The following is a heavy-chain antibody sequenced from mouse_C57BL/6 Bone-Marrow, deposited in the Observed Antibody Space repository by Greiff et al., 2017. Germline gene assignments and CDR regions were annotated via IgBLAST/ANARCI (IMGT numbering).Heavy chain of an antibody. J-gene: IGHJ1*03. V-gene: IGHV5-17*01. Sequence: EVMLVESGGGLVKPGGSLKLSCAASGFTFSDYGMHWVRQAPEKGLEWVAYISSCSSTINYTDTLKGRFTISRDNAQNTLFLQMTSLRCEDTALYYCAGHYSNHWYCDVWGTGTTVTVSS. CDR3: AGHYSNHWYCDV. D-gene: IGHD2-5*01. CDR2: ISSCSSTI. CDR1: GFTFSDYG.